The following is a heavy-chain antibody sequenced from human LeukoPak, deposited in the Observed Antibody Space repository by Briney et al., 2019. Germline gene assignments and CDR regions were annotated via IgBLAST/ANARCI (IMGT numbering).Heavy chain of an antibody. J-gene: IGHJ4*02. D-gene: IGHD6-19*01. CDR2: MYLGGTT. CDR3: AGLEGRYSTDWFYFFDY. Sequence: SETLSLTCIVSGGSISSLNLWSWLRQPPGKGLEWIGEMYLGGTTNFNPSLKSRVTILIDKSKNQLSLQLTSVTAADTAVYYCAGLEGRYSTDWFYFFDYWGQGALVTVSS. CDR1: GGSISSLNL. V-gene: IGHV4-4*02.